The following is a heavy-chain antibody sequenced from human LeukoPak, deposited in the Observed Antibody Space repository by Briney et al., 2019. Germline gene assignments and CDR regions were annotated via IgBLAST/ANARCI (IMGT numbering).Heavy chain of an antibody. J-gene: IGHJ4*02. Sequence: SVKVSCKASGGTFSSCAISWVRQAPGQGLEWMGGIIPMFGTANYAQQFQGRLTITTDESTSTAYMELSSLRSEDTAVYYCARRISDSSGYWTFGYWGQGTLVTVSS. CDR1: GGTFSSCA. CDR2: IIPMFGTA. D-gene: IGHD3-22*01. V-gene: IGHV1-69*05. CDR3: ARRISDSSGYWTFGY.